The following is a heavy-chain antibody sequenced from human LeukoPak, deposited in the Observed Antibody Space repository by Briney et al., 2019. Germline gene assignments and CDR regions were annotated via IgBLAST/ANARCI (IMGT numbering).Heavy chain of an antibody. V-gene: IGHV5-51*01. CDR2: ISPGDTDT. CDR3: ARRGYNDLGY. Sequence: GESLKISGKGSGYTFTSYWIGWVRQMPGKGLEWMGMISPGDTDTRSSPSFQGQVTISADKSISTAYLQWNSLKASDTAMYYCARRGYNDLGYWGQGTLVTVSS. J-gene: IGHJ4*02. CDR1: GYTFTSYW. D-gene: IGHD5-24*01.